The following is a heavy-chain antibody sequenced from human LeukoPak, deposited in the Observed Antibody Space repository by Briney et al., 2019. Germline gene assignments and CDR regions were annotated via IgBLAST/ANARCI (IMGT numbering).Heavy chain of an antibody. CDR2: IIPIFGTA. D-gene: IGHD3-3*01. V-gene: IGHV1-69*13. J-gene: IGHJ5*02. Sequence: SVKVSCKASGGTFSSYAISWVRQAPGQGLEWMGGIIPIFGTANYAQKFQGRVTITADESTSTAYMELSSLRSEDTAVYYCARHRDYDFWSGYSETRNWFDPWGQGTLVTVSS. CDR3: ARHRDYDFWSGYSETRNWFDP. CDR1: GGTFSSYA.